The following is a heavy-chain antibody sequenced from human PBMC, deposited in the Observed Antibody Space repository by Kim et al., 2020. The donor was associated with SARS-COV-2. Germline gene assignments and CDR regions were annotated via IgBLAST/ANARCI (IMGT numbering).Heavy chain of an antibody. V-gene: IGHV3-49*02. CDR3: TRSVDTAMVNDY. D-gene: IGHD5-18*01. Sequence: EYAASVKGRLTISRDDSKSIAYLQMNSLKTEDTAVYYCTRSVDTAMVNDYWGQGTLVTVSS. J-gene: IGHJ4*02.